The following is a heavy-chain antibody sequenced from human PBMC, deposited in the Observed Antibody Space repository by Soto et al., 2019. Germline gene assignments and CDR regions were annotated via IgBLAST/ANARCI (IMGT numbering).Heavy chain of an antibody. Sequence: QVQLVQSGAEEKKPGASVKVSCKASGYTFTSYAMHWVRQAPGQRLEWMGWINAGNGNTKYSQKFQGRVTITRDTSASKANMELSSLRSEATAGYYCARSIVVVTALDYWGQGTLVTVSS. CDR3: ARSIVVVTALDY. CDR2: INAGNGNT. V-gene: IGHV1-3*05. CDR1: GYTFTSYA. J-gene: IGHJ4*02. D-gene: IGHD2-21*02.